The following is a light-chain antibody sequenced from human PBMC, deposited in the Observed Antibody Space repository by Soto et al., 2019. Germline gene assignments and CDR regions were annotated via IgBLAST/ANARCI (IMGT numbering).Light chain of an antibody. Sequence: DIQMTQSPSSLSASVGDRVTITCRASQSIDHHLNWYQHKPGKAPRLLMDAASRMQSWVPARFSGSGTGTEFTLSINILQPEDFANYYCQQSYSNTCTFGQGTRVEVK. CDR1: QSIDHH. CDR2: AAS. V-gene: IGKV1-39*01. J-gene: IGKJ1*01. CDR3: QQSYSNTCT.